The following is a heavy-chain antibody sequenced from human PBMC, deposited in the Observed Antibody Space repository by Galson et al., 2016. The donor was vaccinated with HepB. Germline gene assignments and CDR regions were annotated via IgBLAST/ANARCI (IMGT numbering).Heavy chain of an antibody. CDR3: GKQGGFDY. CDR2: ITAGGGTT. J-gene: IGHJ4*02. V-gene: IGHV3-23*01. Sequence: SLRLSCAASGFSFSTSGMSWVRQTPGRGLEWVSGITAGGGTTHYADSVKGSFTISRDNSNNTLYLYMNSLRAGDTAVYYCGKQGGFDYWGQGALVTVSS. CDR1: GFSFSTSG. D-gene: IGHD3-16*01.